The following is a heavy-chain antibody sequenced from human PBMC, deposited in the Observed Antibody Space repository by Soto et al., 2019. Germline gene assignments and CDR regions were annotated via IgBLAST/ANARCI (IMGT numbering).Heavy chain of an antibody. CDR3: ARDNLVVAPGDY. Sequence: PGQSLKISCAASGFPFSSYGMHWVRQAPGKGLEWVAVIWYDGSNKYYADSVKGRFTISRDNSKNTLYLQMNSLRAEDTAVYYCARDNLVVAPGDYWGQGTLVTVSS. CDR1: GFPFSSYG. D-gene: IGHD2-15*01. V-gene: IGHV3-33*08. J-gene: IGHJ4*02. CDR2: IWYDGSNK.